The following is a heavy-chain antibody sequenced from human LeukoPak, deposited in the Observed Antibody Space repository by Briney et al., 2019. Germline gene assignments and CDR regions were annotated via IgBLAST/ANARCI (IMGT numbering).Heavy chain of an antibody. V-gene: IGHV1-69*13. CDR1: GGTFSSYA. CDR3: ARAGYYYYGMDV. Sequence: SVKVSCKASGGTFSSYAISWVRQAPGQGLEWMGGIIPIFGAANYAQKFQGRVTVTADESTSTAYMELSSLRSEHTAVYYCARAGYYYYGMDVWGQGTTVTVSS. J-gene: IGHJ6*02. CDR2: IIPIFGAA. D-gene: IGHD1-14*01.